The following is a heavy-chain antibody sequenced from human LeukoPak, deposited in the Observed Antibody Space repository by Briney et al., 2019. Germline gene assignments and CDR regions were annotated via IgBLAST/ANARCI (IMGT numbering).Heavy chain of an antibody. CDR3: ASITGTTRSYNWFDP. J-gene: IGHJ5*02. V-gene: IGHV3-48*01. CDR2: ISSSSSTI. Sequence: ESGGSLRLSCSASAFTFSSYSMNWVRQAPGKGLKWVSYISSSSSTIYYADSVKGRFTISRDNAKNSLYLQMNSLRAEDTAVYYCASITGTTRSYNWFDPWGQGTLVTVSS. D-gene: IGHD1-7*01. CDR1: AFTFSSYS.